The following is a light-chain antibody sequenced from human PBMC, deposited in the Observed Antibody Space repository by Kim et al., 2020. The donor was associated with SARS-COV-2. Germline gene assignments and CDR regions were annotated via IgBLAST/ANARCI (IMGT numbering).Light chain of an antibody. J-gene: IGKJ4*01. Sequence: ASVGDRVTITCQASQDIKEYLSWYQQKPGKAPKLLIYHASNLQTGVPSRFSGSASGTDFTLTISSLQPEDFATYFCQQYENLPLTFGGGTKVDIK. CDR1: QDIKEY. V-gene: IGKV1-33*01. CDR3: QQYENLPLT. CDR2: HAS.